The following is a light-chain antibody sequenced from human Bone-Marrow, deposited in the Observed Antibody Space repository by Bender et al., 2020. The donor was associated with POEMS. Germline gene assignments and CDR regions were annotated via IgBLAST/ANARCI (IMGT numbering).Light chain of an antibody. Sequence: SYELTQPPSVSVSPGQTARITCSGDALPNQYTYWYQQKPGQAPVVVIYKDNERPSGIPERFSGSSSGTTVTLTISRVQAEDEADYYCQSADNSGTYPVFGAGTKLTV. CDR1: ALPNQY. CDR3: QSADNSGTYPV. J-gene: IGLJ3*02. CDR2: KDN. V-gene: IGLV3-25*02.